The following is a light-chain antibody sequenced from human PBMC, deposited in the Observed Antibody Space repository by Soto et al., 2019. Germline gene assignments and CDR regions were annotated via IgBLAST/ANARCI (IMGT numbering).Light chain of an antibody. V-gene: IGKV1-39*01. J-gene: IGKJ1*01. CDR3: QQYGRSPWT. CDR2: KAS. CDR1: QGISTY. Sequence: DIPMTQSPSSLSESSGDRVTITCRASQGISTYLNWYQQKPGKAPKLLIYKASSLQIGVPSRFSGSGSGTEFTLTISRLEPEDFAVYYCQQYGRSPWTFGQGTKVDIK.